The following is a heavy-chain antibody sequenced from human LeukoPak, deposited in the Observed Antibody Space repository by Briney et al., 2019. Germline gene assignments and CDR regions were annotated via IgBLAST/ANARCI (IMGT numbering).Heavy chain of an antibody. CDR1: GGSISSGSYY. J-gene: IGHJ4*02. D-gene: IGHD5-24*01. CDR3: ARGQRGGYNN. V-gene: IGHV4-61*02. Sequence: TLSLTCTVSGGSISSGSYYWSWIRQPAGKGLEWIGRIYTSGSTNYNPSLKSRVTISVDTSKNQFSLKLSSVTAADTAVYYCARGQRGGYNNWGQGTLVTVSS. CDR2: IYTSGST.